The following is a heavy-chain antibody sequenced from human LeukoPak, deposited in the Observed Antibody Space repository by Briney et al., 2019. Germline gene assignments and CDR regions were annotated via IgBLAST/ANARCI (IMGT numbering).Heavy chain of an antibody. CDR3: ARGVQLWVNYFDY. J-gene: IGHJ4*02. V-gene: IGHV4-4*09. CDR1: GGSISSYY. CDR2: IYTSGST. D-gene: IGHD5-18*01. Sequence: SETLSLTCTVSGGSISSYYWSWIRQPPGKGLEWIGYIYTSGSTNYNPSLKSRVTISVDTSKNQFSLKLSSVTAAGTAVYYCARGVQLWVNYFDYWGQGTLVTVSS.